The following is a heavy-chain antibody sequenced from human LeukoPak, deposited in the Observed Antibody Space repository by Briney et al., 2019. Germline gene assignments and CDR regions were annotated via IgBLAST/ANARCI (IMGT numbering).Heavy chain of an antibody. CDR2: ISWNSGSI. V-gene: IGHV3-9*03. CDR1: GFSFDDYA. CDR3: AKDLMYSSSSGAFDI. J-gene: IGHJ3*02. Sequence: GRSLRLSCAASGFSFDDYAMHWVRQAPGKGLEWVSGISWNSGSIGYADSVKGRFTISRDNAKNSLYLQMNSLRAEDMALYYCAKDLMYSSSSGAFDIWGQGTMVTVSS. D-gene: IGHD6-6*01.